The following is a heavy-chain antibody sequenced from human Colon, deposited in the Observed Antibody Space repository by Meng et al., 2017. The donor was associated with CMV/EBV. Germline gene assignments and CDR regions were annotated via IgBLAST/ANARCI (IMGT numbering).Heavy chain of an antibody. CDR1: GFMFISSS. CDR2: IGNDEITK. J-gene: IGHJ4*02. Sequence: QMVGSGGGGVQPWRSLRLSCTASGFMFISSSIHWVRQAPGKGLEWVAVIGNDEITKFYADSVRDRFIISRDNSKNSVSLQMDSLRPEDTAVYYCAKEGRNEGTHFDYWGQGTLVTVSS. D-gene: IGHD1-14*01. CDR3: AKEGRNEGTHFDY. V-gene: IGHV3-30-3*01.